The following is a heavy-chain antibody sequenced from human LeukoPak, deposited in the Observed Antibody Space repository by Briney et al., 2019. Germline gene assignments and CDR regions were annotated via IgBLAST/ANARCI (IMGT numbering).Heavy chain of an antibody. J-gene: IGHJ4*02. CDR1: GFTFSTYV. Sequence: PGVSLRLSCAASGFTFSTYVMSWVRQAPGKGLEWVSTISANGGSTYYTDSVKGRFTISRDNSKNTLYLQMNSLRAEDTAVYYCAKPPPDSSSWLFDYWGQGTLVTVS. D-gene: IGHD6-13*01. CDR3: AKPPPDSSSWLFDY. V-gene: IGHV3-23*01. CDR2: ISANGGST.